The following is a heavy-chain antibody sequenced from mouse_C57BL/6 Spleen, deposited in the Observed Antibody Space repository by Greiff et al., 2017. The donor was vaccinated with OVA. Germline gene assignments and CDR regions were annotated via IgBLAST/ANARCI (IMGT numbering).Heavy chain of an antibody. Sequence: VQLQQSGPELVKPGASVKISCKASGYAFSSSWMNWVKQRPGKGLEWIGRIYPGDGDTTYNGKFKGKATLTADKSSSTAYMQLSSLTSEDSAVYFCARGTTVVGDYWGQGTTLTVSS. V-gene: IGHV1-82*01. CDR3: ARGTTVVGDY. D-gene: IGHD1-1*01. CDR2: IYPGDGDT. CDR1: GYAFSSSW. J-gene: IGHJ2*01.